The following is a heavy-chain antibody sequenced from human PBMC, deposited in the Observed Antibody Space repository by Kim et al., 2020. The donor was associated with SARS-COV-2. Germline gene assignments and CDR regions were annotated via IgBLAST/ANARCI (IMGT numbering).Heavy chain of an antibody. CDR1: GFTFSSYS. V-gene: IGHV3-48*04. D-gene: IGHD2-2*01. Sequence: GGSLRLSCAASGFTFSSYSMNWVRQAPGKGLEWVSYISSSSSTIYYADSVKGRFTISRDNAKNSLYLQMNSLRAEDTAVYYCARGEDRCSSTSCAFDWLLYDELDAFDIWGQGTMVTVSS. CDR2: ISSSSSTI. CDR3: ARGEDRCSSTSCAFDWLLYDELDAFDI. J-gene: IGHJ3*02.